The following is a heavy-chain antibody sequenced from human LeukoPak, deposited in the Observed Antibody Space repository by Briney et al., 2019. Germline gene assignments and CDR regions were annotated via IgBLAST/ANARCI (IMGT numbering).Heavy chain of an antibody. CDR3: ARGGRKYNWNYEDAFDI. V-gene: IGHV4-38-2*01. D-gene: IGHD1-7*01. Sequence: SETLSLTCAVSGYSVSSGHFWGWIRQSPGKGLEWIGSTVHRGSTYHNPPLMRRVTISLDSSKNQLSLKLRSVTAADTAIYYCARGGRKYNWNYEDAFDIWGQGTMVTVSS. CDR1: GYSVSSGHF. CDR2: TVHRGST. J-gene: IGHJ3*02.